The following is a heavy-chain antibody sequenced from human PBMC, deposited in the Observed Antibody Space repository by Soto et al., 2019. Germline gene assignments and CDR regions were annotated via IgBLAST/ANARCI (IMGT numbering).Heavy chain of an antibody. V-gene: IGHV3-21*01. D-gene: IGHD3-3*01. Sequence: NPGGSLRLSCAASGFTFSSYSMNWVRQAPGKGLEWVSSISSSSSYIYYADSVKGRFTISRDNAKNSLYLQMNSLRAEDTAVYYCARLPTRESWFWSGSDGMDVGGQGTTVTVSS. J-gene: IGHJ6*02. CDR1: GFTFSSYS. CDR2: ISSSSSYI. CDR3: ARLPTRESWFWSGSDGMDV.